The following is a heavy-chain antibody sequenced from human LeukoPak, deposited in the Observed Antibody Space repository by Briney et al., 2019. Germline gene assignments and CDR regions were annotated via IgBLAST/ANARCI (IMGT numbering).Heavy chain of an antibody. V-gene: IGHV3-74*01. CDR3: AKTSSGWYGVYFDY. D-gene: IGHD6-19*01. CDR2: INSDGSST. CDR1: GFTFSSYW. J-gene: IGHJ4*02. Sequence: GGSLRLSCAASGFTFSSYWMHWVRQAPGKGLVWVSRINSDGSSTSYADSVKGRFTISRDNSKNTLYLQMNSLRAEDTAVYYCAKTSSGWYGVYFDYWGQGTLVTVSS.